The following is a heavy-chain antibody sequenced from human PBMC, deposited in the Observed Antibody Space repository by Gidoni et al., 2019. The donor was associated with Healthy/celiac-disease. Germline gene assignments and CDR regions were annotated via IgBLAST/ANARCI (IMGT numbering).Heavy chain of an antibody. CDR3: AKDPYSYGLNWFDP. V-gene: IGHV3-30*18. D-gene: IGHD5-18*01. CDR2: ISYDGSNK. CDR1: GFTFMSYG. Sequence: QVQLVESGVGVVQPGRSLILSCAASGFTFMSYGMHWVSQAPGTGLAWVEVISYDGSNKYYADSVKGRFTIARDNSKKTLYLQMNSLRAEDTAVYYCAKDPYSYGLNWFDPWGQGTLVTVSS. J-gene: IGHJ5*02.